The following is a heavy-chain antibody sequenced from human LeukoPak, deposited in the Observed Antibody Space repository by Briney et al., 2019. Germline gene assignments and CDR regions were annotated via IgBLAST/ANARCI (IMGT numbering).Heavy chain of an antibody. V-gene: IGHV3-23*01. CDR1: GFTFRTYA. CDR3: AKRTMSAFDS. CDR2: ISGSGNGT. Sequence: GGSLRLSCTASGFTFRTYAMTWVRQAPGKGLEWLSGISGSGNGTYYADSVKGRFTISRDNSKNMVYLQMNSLTVEDAATYYCAKRTMSAFDSWGQGTLLIVSS. J-gene: IGHJ4*02. D-gene: IGHD5-24*01.